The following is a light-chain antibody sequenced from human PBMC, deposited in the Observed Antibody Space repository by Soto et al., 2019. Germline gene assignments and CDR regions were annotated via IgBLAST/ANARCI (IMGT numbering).Light chain of an antibody. CDR1: QSISSY. J-gene: IGKJ5*01. Sequence: SQMTHSPSSLSASVGDRVTITCRASQSISSYLNWYQQKPGKAPKLLIYAASSLQSGVPSRFSGSGSGTDFTLTITRLEPEDSAVYFCQQYTGPPTTFGQGTRLEIK. V-gene: IGKV1-39*01. CDR3: QQYTGPPTT. CDR2: AAS.